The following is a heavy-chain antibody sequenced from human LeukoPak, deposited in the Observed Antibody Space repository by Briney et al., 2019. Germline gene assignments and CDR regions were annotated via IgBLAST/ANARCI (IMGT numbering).Heavy chain of an antibody. V-gene: IGHV3-66*01. D-gene: IGHD3-10*01. CDR3: ARGYGSGITDAFDI. CDR1: GFTVSSNY. CDR2: IYSGGST. Sequence: GGSLRLSCAASGFTVSSNYMSWVRQAPGKGLEWVSVIYSGGSTYYADSVKGRFTISRDNSKNTLYLQMNSLRAEDTAVYYCARGYGSGITDAFDIWGQGTMVTVSS. J-gene: IGHJ3*02.